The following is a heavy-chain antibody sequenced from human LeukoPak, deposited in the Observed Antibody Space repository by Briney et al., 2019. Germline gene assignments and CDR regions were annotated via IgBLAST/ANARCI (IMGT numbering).Heavy chain of an antibody. J-gene: IGHJ4*02. CDR3: ARAAHDY. CDR2: INPNSGGT. Sequence: GASVKVSCKASGYTFTGYYMHWVRQAPGQGLEWMGWINPNSGGTNYAQNLQGRVNMTTDTSTSTAYMELRSLRSDDTAVYYCARAAHDYWGQGTLVTVSS. V-gene: IGHV1-2*02. CDR1: GYTFTGYY.